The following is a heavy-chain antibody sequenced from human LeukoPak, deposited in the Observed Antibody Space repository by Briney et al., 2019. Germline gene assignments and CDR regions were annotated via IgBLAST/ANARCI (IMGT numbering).Heavy chain of an antibody. CDR3: ASRPAYGGKVND. CDR1: GGSFSGYY. CDR2: INHSGST. V-gene: IGHV4-34*01. J-gene: IGHJ4*02. D-gene: IGHD4-23*01. Sequence: SETLSLACAVHGGSFSGYYWRWIRQPPGKGLEWIGEINHSGSTNYNPSLKSRVTISVDTSKNQFSLKLSSVTAADTAVYYCASRPAYGGKVNDWGQGTLVTVSS.